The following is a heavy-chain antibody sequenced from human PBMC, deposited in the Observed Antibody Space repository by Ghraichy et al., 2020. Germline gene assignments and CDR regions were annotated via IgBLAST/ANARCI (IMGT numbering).Heavy chain of an antibody. D-gene: IGHD3-10*01. CDR3: VRDAFGPRDY. CDR1: GFTFSSDW. CDR2: INSDGSII. Sequence: ETLALTCADSGFTFSSDWMPWFRQASGKGPVWVSRINSDGSIINYAESVRGRFTISRDNAKNTLYLQMNSLRAEDTAVYYCVRDAFGPRDYWGQGTLVTVSS. V-gene: IGHV3-74*01. J-gene: IGHJ4*02.